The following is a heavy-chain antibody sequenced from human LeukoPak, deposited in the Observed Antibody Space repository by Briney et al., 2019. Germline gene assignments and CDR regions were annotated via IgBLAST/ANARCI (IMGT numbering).Heavy chain of an antibody. CDR2: MYYSGGT. CDR1: GGSISTSYY. V-gene: IGHV4-39*07. Sequence: MSSETLSLTCAVSGGSISTSYYWGWIRQPPGKGLEWIGNMYYSGGTYYTPSLKSRVAISLDTSKNQFSLKLSSVTAADTAMYYCASVLAGHAFDIWGQGTMVTVSS. J-gene: IGHJ3*02. D-gene: IGHD2-15*01. CDR3: ASVLAGHAFDI.